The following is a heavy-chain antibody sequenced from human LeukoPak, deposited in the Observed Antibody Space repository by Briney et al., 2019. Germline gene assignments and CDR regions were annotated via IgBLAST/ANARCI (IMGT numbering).Heavy chain of an antibody. D-gene: IGHD1-26*01. Sequence: GGSLRLSCAASGFTFSSYAMHWVRQAPGKGLEWVAVISYDGSNKYYADSVKGRFTISRDNSRNTLYLQMNSLRAEDTAVYYCAKEADSGSYFRATYFDYWGQGTLVTVSS. J-gene: IGHJ4*02. V-gene: IGHV3-30*04. CDR1: GFTFSSYA. CDR2: ISYDGSNK. CDR3: AKEADSGSYFRATYFDY.